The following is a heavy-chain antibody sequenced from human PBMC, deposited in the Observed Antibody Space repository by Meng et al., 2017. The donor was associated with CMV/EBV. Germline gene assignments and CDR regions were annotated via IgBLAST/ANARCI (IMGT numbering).Heavy chain of an antibody. D-gene: IGHD3-10*01. CDR1: GFTFSNYG. V-gene: IGHV3-30*02. Sequence: GESLKISCAASGFTFSNYGMHWVRQAPGKGLEWVAFIRYDGSKEDYGDSVQGRLTISRDNSKNTLYLQMNSLRADDTALYYCAKDSGGEGDMDVWGQGTTVTVSS. J-gene: IGHJ6*02. CDR2: IRYDGSKE. CDR3: AKDSGGEGDMDV.